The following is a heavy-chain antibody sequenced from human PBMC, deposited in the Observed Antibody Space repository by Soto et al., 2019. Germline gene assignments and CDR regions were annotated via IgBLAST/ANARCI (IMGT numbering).Heavy chain of an antibody. V-gene: IGHV1-8*01. CDR1: GYTFTKYD. Sequence: QVQLVQSGAEVKKPGASVKVSCKASGYTFTKYDIHWVRQATGQGLEWMGWMNPDSGNTGQSKQFQGRVTMTRDTSISTAYMELSSLRSEDTAVYYWARGRFRRTWFDPWGQGTLVTVSS. J-gene: IGHJ5*02. D-gene: IGHD3-16*01. CDR2: MNPDSGNT. CDR3: ARGRFRRTWFDP.